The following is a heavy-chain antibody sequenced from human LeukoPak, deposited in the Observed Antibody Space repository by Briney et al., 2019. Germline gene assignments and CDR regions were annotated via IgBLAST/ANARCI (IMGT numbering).Heavy chain of an antibody. V-gene: IGHV4-30-4*07. D-gene: IGHD3-10*02. CDR2: IYYSVNT. CDR3: ARDLGSGSYLGWFDP. CDR1: GGSISSGGYS. J-gene: IGHJ5*02. Sequence: PSETLSLTCAVSGGSISSGGYSWSWIRQPPGKGLEWIGYIYYSVNTYYSPSLKSRVTMSVDTSKNQFSLKLSSVTAADTAVYYCARDLGSGSYLGWFDPWGQGTLVTVSS.